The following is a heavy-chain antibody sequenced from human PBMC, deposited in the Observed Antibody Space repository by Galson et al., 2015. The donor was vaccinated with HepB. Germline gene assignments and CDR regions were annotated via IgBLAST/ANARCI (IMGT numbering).Heavy chain of an antibody. Sequence: SLRLSCAAFGFTFSSYSMNWVRQAPGKGLEWVSSISSSSSYIYYADSAKGRFTISRDNAKNSLYLQMNSLRAEDTAVYYCARDENSSGWYDYWGQGTLVTVSS. CDR2: ISSSSSYI. CDR1: GFTFSSYS. D-gene: IGHD6-19*01. V-gene: IGHV3-21*01. CDR3: ARDENSSGWYDY. J-gene: IGHJ4*02.